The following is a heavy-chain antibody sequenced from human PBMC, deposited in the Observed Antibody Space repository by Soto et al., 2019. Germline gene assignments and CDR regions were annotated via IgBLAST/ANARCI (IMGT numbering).Heavy chain of an antibody. CDR1: GGSISSYY. J-gene: IGHJ4*02. Sequence: SETLSLTCTVSGGSISSYYWSWIRQPPGKGLEWIGYIYYSGSTNYNPSLKSRVTISVDTSKNQFSLKLSSVTAADTAVYYCARRARASGSRFDCWGQGTLVTVSS. V-gene: IGHV4-59*08. CDR3: ARRARASGSRFDC. D-gene: IGHD3-10*01. CDR2: IYYSGST.